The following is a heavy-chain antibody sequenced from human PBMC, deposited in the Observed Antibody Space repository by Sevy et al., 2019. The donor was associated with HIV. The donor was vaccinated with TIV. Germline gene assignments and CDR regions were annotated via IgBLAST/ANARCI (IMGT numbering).Heavy chain of an antibody. CDR2: INTNTGNP. D-gene: IGHD6-13*01. Sequence: ASVKVSCKASGYTFTSYAMNWVRQAPGQGLEWMGWINTNTGNPTYAQGFTGLFVFSLDTSVSTAYLQISSLKAEDTAVYYCARGGIAAAGTEGYYYYGMDVWGQGTTVTVSS. CDR1: GYTFTSYA. V-gene: IGHV7-4-1*02. CDR3: ARGGIAAAGTEGYYYYGMDV. J-gene: IGHJ6*02.